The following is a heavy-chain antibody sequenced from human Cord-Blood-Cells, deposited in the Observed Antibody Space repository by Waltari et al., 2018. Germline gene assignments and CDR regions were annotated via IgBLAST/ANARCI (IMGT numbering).Heavy chain of an antibody. CDR3: ARDCGGDCYFAFDI. CDR1: GGSIRSGGYY. V-gene: IGHV4-31*03. J-gene: IGHJ3*02. CDR2: IYYSGST. D-gene: IGHD2-21*01. Sequence: QVQLQESGPGLVTPSQTLSLTCTDSGGSIRSGGYYWSWIRQHPGKGLEWIGYIYYSGSTYYNPSLKSRVTISVDTSKNQFSLKLSSVTAADTAVYYCARDCGGDCYFAFDIWGQGTMVTVSS.